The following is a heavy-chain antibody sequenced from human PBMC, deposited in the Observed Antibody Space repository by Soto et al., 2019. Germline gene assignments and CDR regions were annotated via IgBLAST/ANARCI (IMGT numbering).Heavy chain of an antibody. D-gene: IGHD1-26*01. CDR3: TRAAIKGELLDY. V-gene: IGHV3-33*01. CDR2: IWHDGSNK. Sequence: GGSLRLSCAASGFTFNNYGMHWVRQAPGKGLEWVALIWHDGSNKGCADSVKGRFTISRDNSKNTVNLQMNSLRVEDTAVYYCTRAAIKGELLDYWGQGTQVTVSS. J-gene: IGHJ4*02. CDR1: GFTFNNYG.